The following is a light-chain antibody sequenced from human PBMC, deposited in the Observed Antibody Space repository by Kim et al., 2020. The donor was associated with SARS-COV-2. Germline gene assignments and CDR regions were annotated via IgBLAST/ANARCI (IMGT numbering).Light chain of an antibody. V-gene: IGLV3-21*04. CDR1: TLAAFS. J-gene: IGLJ2*01. Sequence: SVAPGKTARFTCGGDTLAAFSVQWYQQKAGQAPMVVISNGTDRPSGIPERFSGSTSGNTATLTISRVEAGDEADYYCQVWNSGVVFGGGTQLTVL. CDR3: QVWNSGVV. CDR2: NGT.